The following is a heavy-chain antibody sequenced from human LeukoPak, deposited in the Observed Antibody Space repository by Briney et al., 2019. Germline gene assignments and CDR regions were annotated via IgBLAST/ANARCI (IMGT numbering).Heavy chain of an antibody. Sequence: GGSLRLSCAASGFTFSSYAMHWVRQAPGKGLEWVAVISYDGSNEYYADSVKGRFTISRDNSKNTLYLQMNSLRAEDTAVYYCARDTAMTYYYYGMDVWGQGTTVTVSS. CDR1: GFTFSSYA. J-gene: IGHJ6*02. D-gene: IGHD5-18*01. CDR3: ARDTAMTYYYYGMDV. CDR2: ISYDGSNE. V-gene: IGHV3-30-3*01.